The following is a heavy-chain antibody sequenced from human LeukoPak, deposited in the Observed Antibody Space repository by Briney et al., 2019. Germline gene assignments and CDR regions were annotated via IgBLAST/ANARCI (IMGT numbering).Heavy chain of an antibody. J-gene: IGHJ3*02. CDR1: GYSFTSYW. Sequence: GESLKISCKGSGYSFTSYWIGWVRQMPGKGLEWMGIIYPGDSDTRYSPSFQGQVTISADKSISTAYLQWSSLKASDTAMYYCARRGGSYLLHATSFDAFDIWGQGTMVTVSS. CDR2: IYPGDSDT. D-gene: IGHD1-26*01. CDR3: ARRGGSYLLHATSFDAFDI. V-gene: IGHV5-51*01.